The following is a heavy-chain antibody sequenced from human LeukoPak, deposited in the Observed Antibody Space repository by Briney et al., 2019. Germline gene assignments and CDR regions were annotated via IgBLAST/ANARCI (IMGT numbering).Heavy chain of an antibody. Sequence: GGSLRLSCAASGFTFSSYWMSWVRQAPGKGLERVANIKQDGSEKYYVDSVKGRFTISRDNAKNTLYLQMNSLRAEDTAVYYCAKPMTTVTPGATPVDYWGQGTLVTVSS. CDR2: IKQDGSEK. V-gene: IGHV3-7*01. J-gene: IGHJ4*02. CDR3: AKPMTTVTPGATPVDY. D-gene: IGHD4-17*01. CDR1: GFTFSSYW.